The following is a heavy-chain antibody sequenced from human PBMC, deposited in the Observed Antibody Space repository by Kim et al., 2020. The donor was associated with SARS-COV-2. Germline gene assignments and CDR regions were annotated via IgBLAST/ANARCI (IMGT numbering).Heavy chain of an antibody. J-gene: IGHJ4*02. CDR1: GGSFSGYY. V-gene: IGHV4-34*01. CDR3: ARRSIFGVVIKFDY. CDR2: INHSGST. Sequence: SETLSLTCAVYGGSFSGYYWSWIRQPPGKGLEWIGEINHSGSTNYNPSLKSRVTISVDTSKNQFSLKLSSVTAADTAVYYCARRSIFGVVIKFDYWGQGTLVTVSS. D-gene: IGHD3-3*01.